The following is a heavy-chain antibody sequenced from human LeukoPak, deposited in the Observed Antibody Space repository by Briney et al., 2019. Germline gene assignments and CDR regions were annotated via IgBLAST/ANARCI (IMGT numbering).Heavy chain of an antibody. V-gene: IGHV4-30-2*01. CDR1: GGSISSGGYS. CDR2: IYHSGST. J-gene: IGHJ4*02. CDR3: AALNDYSIDY. D-gene: IGHD4-11*01. Sequence: SQTLSLTCAVSGGSISSGGYSWSWIRQPPGKGLEWIGYIYHSGSTYYNPSLKSRVTISVDRSKNQFSLKLSSVTAADTAVYYCAALNDYSIDYWGQGTLVTVSS.